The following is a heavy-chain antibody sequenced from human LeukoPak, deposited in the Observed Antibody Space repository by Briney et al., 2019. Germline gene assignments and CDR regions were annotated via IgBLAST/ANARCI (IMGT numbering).Heavy chain of an antibody. V-gene: IGHV1-69*13. CDR1: GGTFRSYA. CDR3: ASETSGYDILTGYYSGTTSFDY. J-gene: IGHJ4*02. CDR2: IIPIFGTA. Sequence: ASVKLSCKASGGTFRSYAISWVRQAPGQGLEWMGGIIPIFGTANYAQKFQGRVTITADESTSTAYMELSSLRSEDTAVYYCASETSGYDILTGYYSGTTSFDYWGQGTLVTVSS. D-gene: IGHD3-9*01.